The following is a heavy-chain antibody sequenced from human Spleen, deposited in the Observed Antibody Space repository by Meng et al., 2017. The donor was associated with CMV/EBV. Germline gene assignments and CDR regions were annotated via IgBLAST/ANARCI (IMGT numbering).Heavy chain of an antibody. CDR1: GGSFSGYY. CDR2: INHSGST. V-gene: IGHV4-34*01. CDR3: ARGYYDYVWGSYPAKYYFDY. D-gene: IGHD3-16*02. Sequence: QVQLQQWGAGWLKPSETLSLTCAVYGGSFSGYYWSWIRQPPGKGLEWIGEINHSGSTNYNPSLKSRVTISVDTSKNQFSLKLSSVTAADTAVYYCARGYYDYVWGSYPAKYYFDYWGQGTLVTVSS. J-gene: IGHJ4*02.